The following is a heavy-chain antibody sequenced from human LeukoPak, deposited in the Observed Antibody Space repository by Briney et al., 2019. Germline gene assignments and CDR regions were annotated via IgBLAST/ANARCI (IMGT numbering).Heavy chain of an antibody. J-gene: IGHJ4*02. CDR2: IIPIFGTA. CDR1: GGTFSSYA. V-gene: IGHV1-69*05. Sequence: SVKVSCKASGGTFSSYAISWVRQAPGQGLEWMGRIIPIFGTANYAQKFQGRVTITTDESSSTAYMELSSLRSEDTAVYYCARATHGDSHLYYWGQGTLVTVSS. CDR3: ARATHGDSHLYY. D-gene: IGHD4-17*01.